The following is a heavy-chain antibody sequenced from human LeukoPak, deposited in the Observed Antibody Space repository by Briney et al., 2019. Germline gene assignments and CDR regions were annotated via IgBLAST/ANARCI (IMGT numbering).Heavy chain of an antibody. CDR1: GFTFSNYE. V-gene: IGHV3-48*03. Sequence: GGSLRLSCEASGFTFSNYEMNWVRQAPGRGLEWISYITTTGDRIQYADSVKGRFTISRDNAKNSLYLEMNSLRAEDTGVYFRARDTKDYWGQGTLVVVSS. D-gene: IGHD2-2*01. J-gene: IGHJ4*02. CDR2: ITTTGDRI. CDR3: ARDTKDY.